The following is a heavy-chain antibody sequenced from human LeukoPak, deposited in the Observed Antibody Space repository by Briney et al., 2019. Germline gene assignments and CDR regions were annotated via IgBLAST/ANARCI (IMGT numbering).Heavy chain of an antibody. V-gene: IGHV1-8*03. CDR3: ARVREFPADSSGYPHWYFDL. D-gene: IGHD6-19*01. CDR1: GYTFTRYD. CDR2: INPNTGKA. J-gene: IGHJ2*01. Sequence: GASVKVSCKASGYTFTRYDINWMRQATGQEPEWMGYINPNTGKAGYAQKFQGRVTITRDTSINTVYMELSSLRSEDTAVYYCARVREFPADSSGYPHWYFDLWGRGTLVTVSS.